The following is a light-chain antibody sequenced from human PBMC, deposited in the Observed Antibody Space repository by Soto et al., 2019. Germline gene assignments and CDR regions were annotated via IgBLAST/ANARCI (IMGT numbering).Light chain of an antibody. CDR3: RQSATCPRT. Sequence: EMVLTQSPGTLSLSPGERATLSCRASQTVGNNYLDWYQQKPGQAPRLLIYCASSRATVIPDRFSGSGSGTDFTLTISRLEPEDFAVDYCRQSATCPRTFGQGTKVEIK. V-gene: IGKV3-20*01. CDR2: CAS. J-gene: IGKJ1*01. CDR1: QTVGNNY.